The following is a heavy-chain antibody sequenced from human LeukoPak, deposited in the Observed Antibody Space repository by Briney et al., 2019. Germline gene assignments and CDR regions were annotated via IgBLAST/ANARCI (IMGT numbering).Heavy chain of an antibody. CDR3: ARQYGSGRPHFDY. J-gene: IGHJ4*02. CDR1: GASMSGYY. CDR2: IFYIGTT. V-gene: IGHV4-59*08. Sequence: SETLSLTCTVSGASMSGYYWSWIRQSPEKGLEYIGNIFYIGTTNYNPSLKSRLTISLDMSKNQFSLKLSSVTAADTAVYYCARQYGSGRPHFDYWGQGTLVTVSS. D-gene: IGHD3-10*01.